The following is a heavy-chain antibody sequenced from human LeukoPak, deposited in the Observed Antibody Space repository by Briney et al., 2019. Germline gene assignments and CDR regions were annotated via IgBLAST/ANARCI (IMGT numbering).Heavy chain of an antibody. J-gene: IGHJ4*02. Sequence: GASVKVSCKASGYTFTGYYMHWVRQAPGQGLEWMGWINPNSGGTNYAQKLQGRVTMTTDTSTSTAYMELRSLRSDDTAVYYCARVQPHRIYYDDSDYPTRNDYWGQGTLVTVSS. CDR1: GYTFTGYY. CDR2: INPNSGGT. V-gene: IGHV1-2*02. D-gene: IGHD3-22*01. CDR3: ARVQPHRIYYDDSDYPTRNDY.